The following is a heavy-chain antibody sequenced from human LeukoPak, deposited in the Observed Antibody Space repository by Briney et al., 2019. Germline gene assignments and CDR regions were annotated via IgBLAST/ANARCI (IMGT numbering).Heavy chain of an antibody. Sequence: GGSLRLSCAASGFTFSSYEMNWVRQAPGKGLERVSYISSSGSTIYYADSVKGRFTISRDNAKNSLYLQMNGLRAEDTAVYYCARAVRRYYYDSSGYYPKDYYYMDVWGKGTTVTVSS. CDR1: GFTFSSYE. V-gene: IGHV3-48*03. CDR2: ISSSGSTI. CDR3: ARAVRRYYYDSSGYYPKDYYYMDV. J-gene: IGHJ6*03. D-gene: IGHD3-22*01.